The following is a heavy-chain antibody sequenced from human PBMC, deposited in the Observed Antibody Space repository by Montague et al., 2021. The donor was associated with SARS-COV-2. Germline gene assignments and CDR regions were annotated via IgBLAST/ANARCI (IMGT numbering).Heavy chain of an antibody. CDR3: ARHPSYSSGWYDWFDP. CDR2: IFYSGNT. V-gene: IGHV4-59*08. J-gene: IGHJ5*02. CDR1: GGSISSYY. Sequence: SETLSLTCTVSGGSISSYYWSWIRQPPGKGLEWIGYIFYSGNTSYNPSLKSRVTISIDTSKNQFSLKLRSVTAADTAVYYCARHPSYSSGWYDWFDPWGQGTLVTVSS. D-gene: IGHD6-19*01.